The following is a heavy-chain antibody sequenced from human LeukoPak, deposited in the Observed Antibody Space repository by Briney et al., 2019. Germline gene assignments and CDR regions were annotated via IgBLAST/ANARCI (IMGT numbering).Heavy chain of an antibody. Sequence: SETLSLTCSVSGAAISSYYWSWIRQPPGKGLEWIGYIYYSVSTKYNPSLKSRVTISVDTSKNQFSLKLNSVTAADTAVYYCARHDCSATSCYGVFDYWGQGTLVSVSS. D-gene: IGHD2-2*01. V-gene: IGHV4-59*08. J-gene: IGHJ4*02. CDR2: IYYSVST. CDR1: GAAISSYY. CDR3: ARHDCSATSCYGVFDY.